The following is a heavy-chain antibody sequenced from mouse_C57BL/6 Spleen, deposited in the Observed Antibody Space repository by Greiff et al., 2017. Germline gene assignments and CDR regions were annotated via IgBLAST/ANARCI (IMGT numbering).Heavy chain of an antibody. J-gene: IGHJ4*01. CDR3: ARRENYYDYDGYAMDY. CDR2: INPSSGYT. Sequence: QVQLQQSGAELATPGASVKLSCKASGYTFTSYWLHWVKQRPGQGLEWIGYINPSSGYTKYNQKFKDKATLTADKSSSTAYMQLSSLTYEDSAVYDCARRENYYDYDGYAMDYWGQGTSVTVAS. D-gene: IGHD2-4*01. V-gene: IGHV1-7*01. CDR1: GYTFTSYW.